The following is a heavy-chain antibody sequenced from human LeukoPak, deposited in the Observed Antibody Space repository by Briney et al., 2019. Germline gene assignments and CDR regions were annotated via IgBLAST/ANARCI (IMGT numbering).Heavy chain of an antibody. CDR2: INHSERN. D-gene: IGHD3-22*01. J-gene: IGHJ4*02. V-gene: IGHV4-34*01. CDR1: GGSFSGYY. CDR3: ARGGRGTYYYDSSGYPPRYFDY. Sequence: SETLSLTCAVYGGSFSGYYWSWIRQPPGKGLEWIGEINHSERNNYNPSLKSRVTISVDTTKNQFSLKLSSVTAADTAVYYCARGGRGTYYYDSSGYPPRYFDYWGQGTLVTVSS.